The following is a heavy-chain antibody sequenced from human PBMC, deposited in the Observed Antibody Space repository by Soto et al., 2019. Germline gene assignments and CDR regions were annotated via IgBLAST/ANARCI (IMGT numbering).Heavy chain of an antibody. V-gene: IGHV4-39*01. Sequence: SETLSLTCTVSGGSISSSSYYWGWIRQPPGKGLEWIGSVYYSGITYLNPSLKSRVTISVDTSKNQFSLKLSSVTAADTAVYYCARYRGFGVVINFYYYYGMDVWGQGTTVTVSS. D-gene: IGHD3-3*01. CDR2: VYYSGIT. CDR1: GGSISSSSYY. J-gene: IGHJ6*02. CDR3: ARYRGFGVVINFYYYYGMDV.